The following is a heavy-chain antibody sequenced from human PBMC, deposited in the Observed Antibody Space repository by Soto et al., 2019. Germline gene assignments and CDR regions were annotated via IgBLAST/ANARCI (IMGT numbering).Heavy chain of an antibody. CDR2: ISSNGGST. CDR3: ARAVECSGGSSYLFDS. J-gene: IGHJ4*02. D-gene: IGHD2-15*01. Sequence: GGSLRLSCAASGFTFSDYWMSWVRQAPGKGLEYVSAISSNGGSTYYAHSVKGRFTISRDNSKNTLYLQMGSLRAEDMAVYYFARAVECSGGSSYLFDSWGQGTPVTV. CDR1: GFTFSDYW. V-gene: IGHV3-64*01.